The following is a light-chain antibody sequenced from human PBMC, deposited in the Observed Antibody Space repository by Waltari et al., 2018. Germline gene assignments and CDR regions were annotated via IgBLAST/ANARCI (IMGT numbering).Light chain of an antibody. V-gene: IGLV3-21*02. J-gene: IGLJ1*01. CDR1: NIGSKH. CDR2: DDG. CDR3: QVWDSGSDHYV. Sequence: SYVLTQPPSVSVAPGQTARISCAGNNIGSKHVQWYQQKPGQAPVLVVYDDGDRPSGIPERFSGSNSGNTATLTISRVDAGDEADYYCQVWDSGSDHYVFGTVTKVTVL.